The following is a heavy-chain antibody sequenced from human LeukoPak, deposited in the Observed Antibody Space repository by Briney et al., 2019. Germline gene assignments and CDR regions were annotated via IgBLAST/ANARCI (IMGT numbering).Heavy chain of an antibody. Sequence: GGSLRLSCAASGFTFSSYAMSWVRQAPGKGLEWVSGVSGSGDSTYYADSVKGRFTISRDNAKNTLYLQMNSLRVEDTAVYYCARGRPHGNDYWGQGTLVTVSS. CDR3: ARGRPHGNDY. CDR1: GFTFSSYA. D-gene: IGHD4-23*01. J-gene: IGHJ4*02. CDR2: VSGSGDST. V-gene: IGHV3-23*01.